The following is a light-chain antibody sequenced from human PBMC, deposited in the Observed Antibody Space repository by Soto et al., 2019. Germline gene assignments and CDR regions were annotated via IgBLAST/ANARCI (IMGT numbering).Light chain of an antibody. CDR2: EVR. CDR1: SSDIGGSKY. CDR3: SSYSTSSTDVV. Sequence: QSVLAQPASVSASPGQSITISCTGTSSDIGGSKYVYWYQQHPTKAPKLIIYEVRNRPSGVSSRFSGSKSGNTASLTISGLQAEDEADYYCSSYSTSSTDVVFGGGTKPPS. V-gene: IGLV2-14*01. J-gene: IGLJ2*01.